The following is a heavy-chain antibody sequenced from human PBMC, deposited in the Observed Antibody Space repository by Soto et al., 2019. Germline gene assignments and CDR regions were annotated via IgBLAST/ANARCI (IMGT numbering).Heavy chain of an antibody. CDR1: GYTFTNYY. CDR3: ARGGFHFDSSGYPGH. Sequence: DSVKVSCKAFGYTFTNYYMPWVRQAPGPGLEWMGLINPGGGTTSYAQKFQGRVTLTRDTSTSTVYMELSSLRSEDTDLYYCARGGFHFDSSGYPGHWGQGTLVTVS. V-gene: IGHV1-46*01. CDR2: INPGGGTT. D-gene: IGHD3-22*01. J-gene: IGHJ4*02.